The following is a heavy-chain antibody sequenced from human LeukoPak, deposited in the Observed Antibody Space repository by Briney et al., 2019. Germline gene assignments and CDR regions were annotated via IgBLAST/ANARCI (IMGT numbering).Heavy chain of an antibody. CDR1: GYSITSGYY. J-gene: IGHJ5*02. D-gene: IGHD3-10*01. V-gene: IGHV4-38-2*02. Sequence: PSETLSLTCTVSGYSITSGYYWGWIRQPPGKGLEWIGSIYHSGSTHYNPSLNSRVTMSVDTSKNQVSLKLSSVTAADTAVYYCARGRLRGDWFDPWGQGTLVTVSS. CDR2: IYHSGST. CDR3: ARGRLRGDWFDP.